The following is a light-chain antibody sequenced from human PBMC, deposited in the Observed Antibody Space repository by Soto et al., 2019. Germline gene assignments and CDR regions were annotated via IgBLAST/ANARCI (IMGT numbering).Light chain of an antibody. Sequence: QSALTQPASVSGSPGQSITISCTGTSSDVGGYNFVSWYQQHPGKAPKLIIYEVSNRPSGVANRFSGSKCGNTASLTISGHQAEDEADYYCSSYTSSSTWVFGGGTKLTVL. CDR1: SSDVGGYNF. CDR3: SSYTSSSTWV. J-gene: IGLJ3*02. CDR2: EVS. V-gene: IGLV2-14*01.